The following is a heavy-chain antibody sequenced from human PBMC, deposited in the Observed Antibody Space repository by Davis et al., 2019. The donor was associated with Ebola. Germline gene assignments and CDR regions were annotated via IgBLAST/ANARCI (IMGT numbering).Heavy chain of an antibody. J-gene: IGHJ2*01. CDR2: INPSGGST. D-gene: IGHD3-22*01. V-gene: IGHV1-46*01. CDR3: AREDYYDSSGVMADWYFDL. Sequence: ASVKVSCKASGYTFTSYGISWVRQAPGQGLEWMGIINPSGGSTSYAQKFQGRVTMTRDTSTSTVYMELSSLRSEDTAVYYCAREDYYDSSGVMADWYFDLWGRGTLVTVSS. CDR1: GYTFTSYG.